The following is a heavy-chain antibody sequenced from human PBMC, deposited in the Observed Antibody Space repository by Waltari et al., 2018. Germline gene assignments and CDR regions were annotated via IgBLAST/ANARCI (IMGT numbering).Heavy chain of an antibody. J-gene: IGHJ6*02. CDR2: INHRGST. V-gene: IGHV4-34*01. Sequence: QVQLQQWGAGLLKPSETLSLTCAVYAGSFSDYYWPWVRQPPGKGLEWIGEINHRGSTNHNPSLKSRVTLSVDMSKKQVSLKVTSVTAADTAVYYCARGPHRNRLQGKSYYYGMDVWGQGTTVTVSS. CDR3: ARGPHRNRLQGKSYYYGMDV. CDR1: AGSFSDYY. D-gene: IGHD3-10*01.